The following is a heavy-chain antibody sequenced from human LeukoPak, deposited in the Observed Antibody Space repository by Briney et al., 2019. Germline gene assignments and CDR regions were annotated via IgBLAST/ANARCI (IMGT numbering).Heavy chain of an antibody. CDR1: GGSISSYY. CDR2: IYYSGST. J-gene: IGHJ4*02. Sequence: PSETLSLTCAVSGGSISSYYWSWIRQPPGKGLEWIGYIYYSGSTNYNPSLKSRVTISVDTSKNQFSLKLSSVTAADTAVYYCARVEGGWIGYFDYWGQGTLVTVSS. CDR3: ARVEGGWIGYFDY. V-gene: IGHV4-59*01. D-gene: IGHD6-19*01.